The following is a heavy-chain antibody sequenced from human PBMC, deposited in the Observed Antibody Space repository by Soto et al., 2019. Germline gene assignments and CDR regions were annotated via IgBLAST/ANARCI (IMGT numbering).Heavy chain of an antibody. V-gene: IGHV3-7*05. J-gene: IGHJ4*02. CDR2: IKQDGSEK. D-gene: IGHD6-19*01. CDR1: GFTFSSYW. Sequence: HPGGSLRLSCAASGFTFSSYWMSWVRQAPGKGLEWVANIKQDGSEKYYVDSVKGRFTISRDDSKNTLFLQMNSLKTEDTAVYYCTTVFDISGPLWGQGTLVTVSS. CDR3: TTVFDISGPL.